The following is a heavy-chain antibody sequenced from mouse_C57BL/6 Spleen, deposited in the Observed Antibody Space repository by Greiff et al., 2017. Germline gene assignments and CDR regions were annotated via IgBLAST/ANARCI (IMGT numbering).Heavy chain of an antibody. CDR1: GFTFSSYA. J-gene: IGHJ4*01. D-gene: IGHD1-1*01. CDR3: ARAGTTVVATDYAMDY. CDR2: ISDGGSYT. V-gene: IGHV5-4*03. Sequence: EVKLMESGGGLVKPGGSLKLSCAASGFTFSSYAMSWVRQTPEKRLEWVATISDGGSYTYYPDNVKGRFTISRDNAKNHLYLQMSHLKSEDTAMYYCARAGTTVVATDYAMDYWGQGTSVTVSS.